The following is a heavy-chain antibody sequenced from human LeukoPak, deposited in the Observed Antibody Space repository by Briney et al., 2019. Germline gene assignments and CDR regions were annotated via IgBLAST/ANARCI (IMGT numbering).Heavy chain of an antibody. CDR2: ITPSGGNT. Sequence: PGGSLRLSCAASGFTFSSYGMHWVRQAPGKGLEYVSAITPSGGNTFYAGSVKGRFTIFRDNSKNTLYLQMGGLRAEDMAVYYCARFNRRYYFDHWGQGTLVTVSS. CDR1: GFTFSSYG. J-gene: IGHJ4*02. V-gene: IGHV3-64*02. CDR3: ARFNRRYYFDH. D-gene: IGHD2/OR15-2a*01.